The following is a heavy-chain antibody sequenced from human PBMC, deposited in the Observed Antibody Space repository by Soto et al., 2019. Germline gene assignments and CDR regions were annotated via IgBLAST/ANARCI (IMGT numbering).Heavy chain of an antibody. D-gene: IGHD1-26*01. CDR2: INAGNGNT. Sequence: ASVKVSCKASGYTFTNYAMHWVRQAPGQRLEWMGWINAGNGNTKYSQKFQGRVTITRDTSATTAYMELSSLRSEDTAVYYCASSATTADYYYGMDFWGQGTTVTVSS. J-gene: IGHJ6*02. CDR1: GYTFTNYA. V-gene: IGHV1-3*01. CDR3: ASSATTADYYYGMDF.